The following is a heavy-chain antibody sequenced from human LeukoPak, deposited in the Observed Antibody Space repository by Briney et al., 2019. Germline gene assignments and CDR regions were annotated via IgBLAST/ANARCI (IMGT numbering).Heavy chain of an antibody. D-gene: IGHD3-22*01. CDR3: ASDGAYDSSGYTGDYYYMDV. CDR2: FIPIFGTA. J-gene: IGHJ6*03. V-gene: IGHV1-69*06. Sequence: SVKVSCKASGGTFSSYAISWVRQAPGQGLEWMGGFIPIFGTANYAQNFQGRVTITADKSTSTAYMELSSLRSEDTAVYYCASDGAYDSSGYTGDYYYMDVWGKGTPVTVSS. CDR1: GGTFSSYA.